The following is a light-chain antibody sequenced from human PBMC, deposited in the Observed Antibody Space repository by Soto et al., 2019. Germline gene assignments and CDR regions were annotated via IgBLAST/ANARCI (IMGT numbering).Light chain of an antibody. CDR2: DVS. CDR1: RSDVGGYNY. Sequence: QSALTQPRSVSGSPGQSVTISCTGSRSDVGGYNYVSWYQQHPGKAPKLMIYDVSKRPSGVPGRFSGSKSGNTASLTISGLQAEDEADYCCCSYGGGYTPLLFGGGTKVTVL. V-gene: IGLV2-11*01. J-gene: IGLJ2*01. CDR3: CSYGGGYTPLL.